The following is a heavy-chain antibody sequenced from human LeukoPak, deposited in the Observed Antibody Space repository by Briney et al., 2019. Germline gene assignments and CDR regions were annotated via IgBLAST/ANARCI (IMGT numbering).Heavy chain of an antibody. CDR1: GGSISSGDYY. CDR2: IYHSGNT. V-gene: IGHV4-30-4*08. D-gene: IGHD3-3*01. J-gene: IGHJ4*02. CDR3: ARGGTRITIVGVVINDFDY. Sequence: SQTLSLTCTVSGGSISSGDYYWSWIRQPPGKGLERIGYIYHSGNTYYNPSLKSRLTISVDTPRNQFSLKLRSVTAADTAVYYCARGGTRITIVGVVINDFDYWGQGTLVTVSS.